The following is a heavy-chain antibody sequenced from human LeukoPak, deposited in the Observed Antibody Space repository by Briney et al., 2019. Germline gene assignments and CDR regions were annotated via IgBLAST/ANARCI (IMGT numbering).Heavy chain of an antibody. D-gene: IGHD5-12*01. CDR1: GYSISSGYY. CDR2: IYHSGST. V-gene: IGHV4-38-2*02. J-gene: IGHJ4*02. Sequence: SETLSLTCTVSGYSISSGYYWGWIRQPPGKGLEWIGSIYHSGSTYYNPSLKSRVTISVDTSKNQFSLKLSSVTAADTAVYYCARDRSGYSGYEFDYWGQGTLVTASS. CDR3: ARDRSGYSGYEFDY.